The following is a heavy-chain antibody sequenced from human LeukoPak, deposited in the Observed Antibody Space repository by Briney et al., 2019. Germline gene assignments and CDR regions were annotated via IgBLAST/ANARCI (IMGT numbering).Heavy chain of an antibody. CDR1: GFTFTYFG. D-gene: IGHD1-26*01. Sequence: GGSLRLSCAASGFTFTYFGMHWVRQAPGKGLEWVAFIRFDGGDKYYAGSVKGRFTISRDNAKNSLYLQMNSLRAEDTAVYYCARDPYSGSYSAYYYYYMDVWGKGTTVTVSS. J-gene: IGHJ6*03. V-gene: IGHV3-30*02. CDR2: IRFDGGDK. CDR3: ARDPYSGSYSAYYYYYMDV.